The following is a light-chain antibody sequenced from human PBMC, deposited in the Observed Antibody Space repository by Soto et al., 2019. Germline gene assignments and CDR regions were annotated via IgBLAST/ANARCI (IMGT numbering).Light chain of an antibody. CDR1: QDIRNN. CDR2: DAS. J-gene: IGKJ2*01. V-gene: IGKV1-33*01. Sequence: DIPMTQSPSSLSTSVGDSVAITCQASQDIRNNLNWYHQNQGKAPKPLIYDASNLETGVPSRFSGSGSGTDFTLTISSLQPEAVATYEGQKFDELPRTFGQGTKLEIK. CDR3: QKFDELPRT.